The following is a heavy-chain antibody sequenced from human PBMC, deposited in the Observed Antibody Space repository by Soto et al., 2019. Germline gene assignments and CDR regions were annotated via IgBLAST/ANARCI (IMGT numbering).Heavy chain of an antibody. D-gene: IGHD2-15*01. V-gene: IGHV4-59*01. Sequence: SETLSLTCTVSGGSISSYYWSWIRQPPGKGLEWIGYIYYSGSTNYNPSLKSRVTISVDTSKNQFSLKLSSVTAADTAVYYCAGGRYCSGGSCYYGLVSVAFDIWGQGTLVPISS. J-gene: IGHJ3*02. CDR2: IYYSGST. CDR3: AGGRYCSGGSCYYGLVSVAFDI. CDR1: GGSISSYY.